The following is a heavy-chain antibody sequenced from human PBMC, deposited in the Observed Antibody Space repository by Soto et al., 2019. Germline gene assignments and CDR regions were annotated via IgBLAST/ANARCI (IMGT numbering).Heavy chain of an antibody. J-gene: IGHJ4*02. CDR2: ISSGGTTI. Sequence: PGGSLRLSCAASGFTFSSYEMNWVRQAPGKGLEWVSYISSGGTTIYYADSVKGRFTISRDNAKNSLDLQMNSLRADDTAIYYCARALDFWSGYLSDWGQGTLVTVCS. CDR3: ARALDFWSGYLSD. D-gene: IGHD3-3*01. CDR1: GFTFSSYE. V-gene: IGHV3-48*03.